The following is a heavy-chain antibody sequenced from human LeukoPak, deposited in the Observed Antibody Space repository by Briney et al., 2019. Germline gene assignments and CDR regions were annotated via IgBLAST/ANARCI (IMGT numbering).Heavy chain of an antibody. D-gene: IGHD4-17*01. CDR3: ASYSGDYGSYYFDY. Sequence: PSQTLSLTCTVSGGSISSGSYYWSWIRQPAGKGLEWIGRIYTSGSTNYNPSLKSRVTISVDTSKNQFSLKLSSVTAADTAVYYCASYSGDYGSYYFDYWGQGTLVTVSS. J-gene: IGHJ4*02. CDR1: GGSISSGSYY. V-gene: IGHV4-61*02. CDR2: IYTSGST.